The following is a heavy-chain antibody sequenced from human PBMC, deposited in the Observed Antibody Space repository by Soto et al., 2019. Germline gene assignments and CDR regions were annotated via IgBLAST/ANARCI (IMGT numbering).Heavy chain of an antibody. CDR3: AREAQVTMIVVVIPYYFDY. J-gene: IGHJ4*02. V-gene: IGHV3-30-3*01. CDR1: GFTFSSYA. D-gene: IGHD3-22*01. CDR2: ISYDGSNK. Sequence: PGGSLRLSCAASGFTFSSYAMHWVRQAPGKGLEWVAVISYDGSNKYYADSVKGRFTISRDNSKNTLYLQMNSLRAEDTAVYYCAREAQVTMIVVVIPYYFDYWGQGTLVTVSS.